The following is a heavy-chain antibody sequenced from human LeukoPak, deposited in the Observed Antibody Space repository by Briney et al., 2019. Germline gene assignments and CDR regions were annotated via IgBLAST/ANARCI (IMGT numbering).Heavy chain of an antibody. V-gene: IGHV1-46*01. CDR3: ARDTYYDFWSGYSFDY. D-gene: IGHD3-3*01. CDR2: INPSGGST. CDR1: GYTFTSYY. Sequence: ASVKVSCKASGYTFTSYYMHWVRHAPGQGLEWMGIINPSGGSTSYAQKFQGRVTMTRDTSTSTVYMELSSLRSENTAVYYCARDTYYDFWSGYSFDYWGQGTLVTASS. J-gene: IGHJ4*02.